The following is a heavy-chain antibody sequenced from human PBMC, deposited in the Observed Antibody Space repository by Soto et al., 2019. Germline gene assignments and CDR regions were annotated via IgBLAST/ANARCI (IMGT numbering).Heavy chain of an antibody. CDR2: IIPIFGTA. Sequence: QVQLVQSGAEVKKPWSSVKVSCKASGGTFSSYAIGWVRQAPGQGLEWMGGIIPIFGTANYAQKFQGRVTSTADESTSTAYVELSSLTSEDTAAYYCARDLGYYYDQLGYWGQGTLVTVSS. V-gene: IGHV1-69*12. CDR1: GGTFSSYA. CDR3: ARDLGYYYDQLGY. D-gene: IGHD3-22*01. J-gene: IGHJ4*02.